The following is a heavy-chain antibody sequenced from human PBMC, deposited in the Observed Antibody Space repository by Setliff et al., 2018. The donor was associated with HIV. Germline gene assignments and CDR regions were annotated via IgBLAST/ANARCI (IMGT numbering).Heavy chain of an antibody. CDR2: IYSDGSS. J-gene: IGHJ4*02. V-gene: IGHV3-23*03. CDR1: GFTFITYA. Sequence: GGSLRLSCVASGFTFITYAMSWVRQAPGKGLEWVSVIYSDGSSYYADSVRGRFTISRDNYKNTLYLQMNSLRPEDTAVYYCARDSPLSHFDYWGQGILVTVSS. CDR3: ARDSPLSHFDY.